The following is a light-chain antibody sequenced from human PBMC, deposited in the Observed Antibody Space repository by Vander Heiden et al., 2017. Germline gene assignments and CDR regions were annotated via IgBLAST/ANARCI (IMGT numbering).Light chain of an antibody. V-gene: IGLV1-40*01. Sequence: QSVLTQPPSVSVAPGQRVTTSCTGSSTNIGAGYDVHWYQQLPGAAPKLLINGNTNRPSGVPDRFSGSKSGTSASLAITGLQAEDEADYYCQSYDSRLTGHVVFGGGTKLTVL. CDR3: QSYDSRLTGHVV. CDR1: STNIGAGYD. J-gene: IGLJ2*01. CDR2: GNT.